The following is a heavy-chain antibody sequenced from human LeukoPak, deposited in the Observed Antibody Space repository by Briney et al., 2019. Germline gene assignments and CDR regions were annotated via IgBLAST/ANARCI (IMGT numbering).Heavy chain of an antibody. V-gene: IGHV3-23*01. CDR1: GLTFSSYT. D-gene: IGHD3-22*01. CDR2: ISGGGGST. Sequence: GSLRLSCAASGLTFSSYTMSWVRQGPGKGLEWVSAISGGGGSTYYADSVKGRFTISRDNSKNTLYLQMDSLRAEDTAVFYCVKDQGYYYDSSGYSSYFEYWGQGTLVTLSS. J-gene: IGHJ4*02. CDR3: VKDQGYYYDSSGYSSYFEY.